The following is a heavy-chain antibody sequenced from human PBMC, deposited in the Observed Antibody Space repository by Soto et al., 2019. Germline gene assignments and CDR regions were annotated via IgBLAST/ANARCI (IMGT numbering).Heavy chain of an antibody. V-gene: IGHV3-23*01. CDR1: GFSFNNYI. J-gene: IGHJ5*02. CDR2: ISDTGGST. CDR3: AKAGANSSTWHSNWFDP. Sequence: PGESLKISCAASGFSFNNYIMNWVRQAPGKGLEWVSGISDTGGSTDYADSVKGRFTISRDNSKNTLFLQMNRLRADDTAMYYCAKAGANSSTWHSNWFDPWGQGTLVTVSS. D-gene: IGHD6-13*01.